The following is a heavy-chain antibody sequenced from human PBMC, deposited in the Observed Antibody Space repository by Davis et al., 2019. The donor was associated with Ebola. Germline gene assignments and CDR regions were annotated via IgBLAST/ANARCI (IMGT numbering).Heavy chain of an antibody. J-gene: IGHJ4*02. D-gene: IGHD2-8*01. Sequence: GGSLRLSCAASGFTFSDYYMSWIRQAPGKGLEWVSYISSSGSTIYYADSVKGRFTISRDNAKNSLYLQMNSLRAEDAAVYYCARDLGHCSNGVCYTRLDYWGQGTLVTVSS. CDR2: ISSSGSTI. CDR1: GFTFSDYY. CDR3: ARDLGHCSNGVCYTRLDY. V-gene: IGHV3-11*01.